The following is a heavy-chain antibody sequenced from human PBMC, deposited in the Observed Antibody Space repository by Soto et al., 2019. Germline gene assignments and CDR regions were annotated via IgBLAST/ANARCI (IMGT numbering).Heavy chain of an antibody. CDR2: IIPIFGTA. V-gene: IGHV1-69*13. CDR1: GGTFSSYA. Sequence: SVKVSCKASGGTFSSYAISWVRQAPGQGLEWMGGIIPIFGTANYAQKFQGRVTITADESTSTAYMELSSLRSEDTAVYYCARGMGNYDFWSGYPLYYHYYGMDVWGQGTTVTVSS. D-gene: IGHD3-3*01. CDR3: ARGMGNYDFWSGYPLYYHYYGMDV. J-gene: IGHJ6*02.